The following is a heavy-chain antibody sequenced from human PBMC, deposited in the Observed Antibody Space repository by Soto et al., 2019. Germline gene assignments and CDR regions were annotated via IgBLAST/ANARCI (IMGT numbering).Heavy chain of an antibody. V-gene: IGHV4-31*11. CDR1: GGSISSGGYY. CDR3: ARGRSGSYLVSVGFDP. Sequence: SETLSLTCAVSGGSISSGGYYWSWIRQHPGKGLEWIGYIYYSGSTYYNPSLKSRVTISVDTSKNQFSLKLSSVTAADTAVYYCARGRSGSYLVSVGFDPWGQGTLVTVSS. J-gene: IGHJ5*02. D-gene: IGHD3-10*01. CDR2: IYYSGST.